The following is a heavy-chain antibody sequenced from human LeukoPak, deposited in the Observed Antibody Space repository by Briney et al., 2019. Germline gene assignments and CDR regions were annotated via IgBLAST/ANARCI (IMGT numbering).Heavy chain of an antibody. Sequence: GGSLRLSCAASGFTFSSYGMSWVRQAPGKGLEWVSAISGSGGSTYYADSVKGRFTISRDNSKNTLYLQMNSLRVEDTAVYYCAKDAPMVRGEDWFDPWGQGTLVTVSS. CDR3: AKDAPMVRGEDWFDP. D-gene: IGHD3-10*01. CDR1: GFTFSSYG. J-gene: IGHJ5*02. V-gene: IGHV3-23*01. CDR2: ISGSGGST.